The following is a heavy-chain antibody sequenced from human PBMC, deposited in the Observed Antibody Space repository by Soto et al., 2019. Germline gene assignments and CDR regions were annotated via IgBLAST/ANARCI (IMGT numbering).Heavy chain of an antibody. CDR2: ISSSSSTI. CDR1: GFTFSSYS. CDR3: ARDWHYYYYYGMDV. Sequence: EVQLVESGGGLVQPGGSLRLSCAASGFTFSSYSMNWVRQAPGKGLEWVSFISSSSSTIYYAESVKGRFTVSRDNAENALYLQMNSLRAEDTAVYYCARDWHYYYYYGMDVWGRGTTVTVSS. V-gene: IGHV3-48*01. J-gene: IGHJ6*02.